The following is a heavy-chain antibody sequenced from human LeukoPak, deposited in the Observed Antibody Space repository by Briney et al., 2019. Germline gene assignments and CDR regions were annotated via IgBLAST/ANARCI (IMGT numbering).Heavy chain of an antibody. CDR1: GGSLSGYY. CDR3: AKIRKREGEDY. CDR2: INHSGST. V-gene: IGHV4-34*01. D-gene: IGHD1-26*01. J-gene: IGHJ4*02. Sequence: SETLSLTCAVYGGSLSGYYWSWIRQPPGKGLEWIGEINHSGSTNYNPSLKSRVTISVDTSRNQFSLKLSSVTAADTAVYYCAKIRKREGEDYWGQGTLVTVSS.